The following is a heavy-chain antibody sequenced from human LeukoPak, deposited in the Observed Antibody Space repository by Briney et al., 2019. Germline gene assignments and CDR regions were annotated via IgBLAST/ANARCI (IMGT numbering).Heavy chain of an antibody. CDR1: GGSISSGGYS. CDR3: ARGSPDGVNWFDP. J-gene: IGHJ5*02. CDR2: IYHSGGT. V-gene: IGHV4-30-2*01. Sequence: SSETLSLTCAVSGGSISSGGYSWSWIRQPPGKRLEWIGYIYHSGGTYYNPSLKSRVTISVDRSKNQFSLKLSSVTAADTAVYYCARGSPDGVNWFDPWGQGTLVTVSS. D-gene: IGHD1-14*01.